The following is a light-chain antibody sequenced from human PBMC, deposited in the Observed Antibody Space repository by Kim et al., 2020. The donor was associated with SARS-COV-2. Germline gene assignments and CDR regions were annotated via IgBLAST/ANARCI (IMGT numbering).Light chain of an antibody. CDR1: SSTIGAGYA. J-gene: IGLJ1*01. Sequence: QRVTISCTGSSSTIGAGYAVHWYQQLPGTAPKHLIYGKTYRPSGVPDRFAGSKSGTAASLAITGLQAEGEADYYCQSYDSGLSGYVFGTGTKVTVL. V-gene: IGLV1-40*01. CDR2: GKT. CDR3: QSYDSGLSGYV.